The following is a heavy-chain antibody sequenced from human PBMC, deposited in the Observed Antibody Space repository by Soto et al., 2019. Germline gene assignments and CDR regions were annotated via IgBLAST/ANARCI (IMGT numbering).Heavy chain of an antibody. V-gene: IGHV1-69*13. CDR3: ARSGGDATHYYYGMDV. Sequence: GASVKVSCKASGGTFSSYAISWVRQAPGQGLEWMGGIIPIFGTANYAQKFQGRVTITADESTSTAYMELSSLRSEDTAVYYCARSGGDATHYYYGMDVWGQGTTVTVSS. J-gene: IGHJ6*02. CDR1: GGTFSSYA. CDR2: IIPIFGTA. D-gene: IGHD3-10*01.